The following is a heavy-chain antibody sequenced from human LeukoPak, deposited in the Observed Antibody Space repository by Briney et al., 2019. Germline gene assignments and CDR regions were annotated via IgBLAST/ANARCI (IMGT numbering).Heavy chain of an antibody. Sequence: GASVKVSCKASGGTFSSYAISWVRQAPGQGLEWMGGIIPIFGTANYAQKFRGRVTITADESTSTAYMELSSLRSEDTAVYYCARDGVDYYDSSGYSPLAADSCWGQGTLVTVSS. D-gene: IGHD3-22*01. V-gene: IGHV1-69*13. CDR1: GGTFSSYA. CDR3: ARDGVDYYDSSGYSPLAADSC. J-gene: IGHJ4*02. CDR2: IIPIFGTA.